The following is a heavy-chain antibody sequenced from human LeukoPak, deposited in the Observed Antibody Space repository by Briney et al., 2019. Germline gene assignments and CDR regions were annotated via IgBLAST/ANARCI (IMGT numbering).Heavy chain of an antibody. J-gene: IGHJ3*02. CDR3: ARGVYGYYAPGAFDI. D-gene: IGHD4-17*01. CDR2: ISSSGSSI. Sequence: GGSLRLSCAASGFTFRDYDMSWIRQAPGKGLEWVSYISSSGSSIYYADSVKGRFTISRDNAKNSLYLQMNSVRAEDTAVYYCARGVYGYYAPGAFDIWGEGTMVTVSS. V-gene: IGHV3-11*04. CDR1: GFTFRDYD.